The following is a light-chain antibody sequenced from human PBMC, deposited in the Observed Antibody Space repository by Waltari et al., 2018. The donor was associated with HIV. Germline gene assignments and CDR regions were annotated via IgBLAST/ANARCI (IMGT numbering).Light chain of an antibody. CDR2: AAS. Sequence: DIQMTQSPSSLSASVGDRITITCRASQYITNHLGWYQQTPGKAPKRLIYAASILQDGVPSRFSGTGSGTEFTLTISSLQPEDFATYYCLQLSLYPLTFGQGTRVDI. CDR3: LQLSLYPLT. CDR1: QYITNH. V-gene: IGKV1-17*01. J-gene: IGKJ1*01.